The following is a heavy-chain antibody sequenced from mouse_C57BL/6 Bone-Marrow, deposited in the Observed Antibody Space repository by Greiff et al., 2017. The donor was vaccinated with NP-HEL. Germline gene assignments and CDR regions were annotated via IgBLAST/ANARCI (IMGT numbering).Heavy chain of an antibody. D-gene: IGHD2-3*01. CDR2: ISNGGGST. CDR3: ARRGWLLNYYAMDY. V-gene: IGHV5-12*01. CDR1: GFTFSDYY. Sequence: DVKLVESGGGLVQPGGSLKLSCAASGFTFSDYYMYWVRQTPEKRLEWVAYISNGGGSTYYPDTVKGRFTISRDNAKNTLYLQMSRLKSEDTAMYYCARRGWLLNYYAMDYWGQGTSVTVSS. J-gene: IGHJ4*01.